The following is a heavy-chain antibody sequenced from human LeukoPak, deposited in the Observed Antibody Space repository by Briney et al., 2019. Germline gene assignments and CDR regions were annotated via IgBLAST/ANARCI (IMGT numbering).Heavy chain of an antibody. Sequence: ASVKVSCKASGYTFTSYDINWVRQATGQGLEWMGWINPNSGNTGYAQKVQGRVTMTKNNSITTAYMELSSMRSEDTAVYYCARALSWTTDSYYYMDVWGKGTTVTVSS. CDR2: INPNSGNT. J-gene: IGHJ6*03. CDR3: ARALSWTTDSYYYMDV. V-gene: IGHV1-8*01. CDR1: GYTFTSYD. D-gene: IGHD3/OR15-3a*01.